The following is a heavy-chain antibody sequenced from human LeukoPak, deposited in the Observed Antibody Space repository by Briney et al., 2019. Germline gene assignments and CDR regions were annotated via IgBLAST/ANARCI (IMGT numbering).Heavy chain of an antibody. Sequence: PGGSLRLSCAASGFTFSSYAMSWVRQAPGKGLEWVAAISGSGGSTYYADSVEGRFTSSRDNFKNTLYLQMNSLRAEDTAVYYCAKEVIVGVSFDYWGQGTLVTVSS. V-gene: IGHV3-23*01. CDR1: GFTFSSYA. CDR2: ISGSGGST. J-gene: IGHJ4*02. CDR3: AKEVIVGVSFDY. D-gene: IGHD1-26*01.